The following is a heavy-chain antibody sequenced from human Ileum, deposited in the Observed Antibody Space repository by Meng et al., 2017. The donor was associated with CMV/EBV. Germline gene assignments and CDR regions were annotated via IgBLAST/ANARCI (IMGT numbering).Heavy chain of an antibody. CDR1: GGSISSGTYY. Sequence: QEKLQESGPGLVTPSETLSLHCTVTGGSISSGTYYWAWIRQSPGKGLEWIGSIYYSGSTYDNPSLKSRVTMSVDTFKNQFSLKLTSVTAADTAVYYCAGDWGPYSSRGYFDPWGQGTRVTGYS. CDR2: IYYSGST. CDR3: AGDWGPYSSRGYFDP. V-gene: IGHV4-39*07. J-gene: IGHJ5*02. D-gene: IGHD6-13*01.